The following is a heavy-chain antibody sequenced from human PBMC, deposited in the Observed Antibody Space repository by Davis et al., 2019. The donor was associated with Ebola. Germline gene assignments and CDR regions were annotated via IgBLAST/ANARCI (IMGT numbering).Heavy chain of an antibody. V-gene: IGHV1-3*04. J-gene: IGHJ4*02. CDR1: GYIFTNYA. Sequence: ASVKVSCKASGYIFTNYAVHWVRQAHGQRLEWMGWINTGNGNTEYSQKFQGRVTITRDTSASTAYMELSSLRSEDTAVYFCARDEFDYWGQGTLVTVSS. CDR3: ARDEFDY. CDR2: INTGNGNT.